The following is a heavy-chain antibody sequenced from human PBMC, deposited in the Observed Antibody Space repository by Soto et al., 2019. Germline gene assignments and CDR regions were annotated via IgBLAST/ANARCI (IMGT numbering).Heavy chain of an antibody. CDR3: ARRPNYYDSSGSLYNWFDP. Sequence: QTLSLTCALSGDSVSTNSATWDWIRQSPSRGLEWLGRTYYRSKWYNDYAVSVKGRITINPDTSNNQLSLQLNSVTPDDTAMYYCARRPNYYDSSGSLYNWFDPWGQGTLVTVSS. V-gene: IGHV6-1*01. CDR2: TYYRSKWYN. J-gene: IGHJ5*02. D-gene: IGHD3-22*01. CDR1: GDSVSTNSAT.